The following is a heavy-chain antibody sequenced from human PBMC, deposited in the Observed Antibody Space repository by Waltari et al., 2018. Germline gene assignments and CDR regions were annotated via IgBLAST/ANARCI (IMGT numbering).Heavy chain of an antibody. CDR3: ARGAGFDY. CDR2: INHSGST. J-gene: IGHJ4*02. Sequence: QVQLQQWGAGLLKPSETLSLTCAVYGGSFSGYYWSWTRQPPGKGLEWIGEINHSGSTNYNPSLKSRVTISVDTSKNQFSLKLSSVTAADTAVYYCARGAGFDYWGQGTLVTVSS. V-gene: IGHV4-34*01. CDR1: GGSFSGYY.